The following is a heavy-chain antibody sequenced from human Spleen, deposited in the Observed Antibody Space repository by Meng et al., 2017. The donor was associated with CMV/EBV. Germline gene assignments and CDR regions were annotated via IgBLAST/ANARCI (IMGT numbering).Heavy chain of an antibody. J-gene: IGHJ4*02. Sequence: GGSLRLSCAASGFPFSSYWMTWVRQAPGKGLEWVSGISVSGGNTFYAASVEGRFTVSRDNSKNTLYLQMSSLRAEDTALYYCVKDEFCCNSGNCYEGCPYYLGNWGRGTLVTVSS. CDR3: VKDEFCCNSGNCYEGCPYYLGN. CDR1: GFPFSSYW. D-gene: IGHD2-21*01. V-gene: IGHV3-23*01. CDR2: ISVSGGNT.